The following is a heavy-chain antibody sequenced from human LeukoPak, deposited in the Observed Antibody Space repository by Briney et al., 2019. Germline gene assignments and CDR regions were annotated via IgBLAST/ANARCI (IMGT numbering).Heavy chain of an antibody. D-gene: IGHD5-12*01. CDR3: ARSHGYSGWFDP. V-gene: IGHV1-2*02. CDR2: INPNSGGT. Sequence: ASVKVSCKASGYTFTGYYMHWVRQAPGQGLEWMGWINPNSGGTNYAQKFQGRVIMTRDTSISTAYMELSRLRSDDTAVYYCARSHGYSGWFDPWGQGTLVTVSS. J-gene: IGHJ5*02. CDR1: GYTFTGYY.